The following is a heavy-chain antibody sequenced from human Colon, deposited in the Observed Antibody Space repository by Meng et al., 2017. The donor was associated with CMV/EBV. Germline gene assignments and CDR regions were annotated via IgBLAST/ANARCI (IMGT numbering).Heavy chain of an antibody. J-gene: IGHJ4*02. D-gene: IGHD5-18*01. CDR2: IYSSGST. V-gene: IGHV4-61*02. Sequence: CTGSGGSISGTTYYWTWIRQPAGKGLEWIGRIYSSGSTNYNPSLKRRVTMSLDTSKNQFSLKLRSVTAADTAVYYCARDHPGMDHFDYWGQGILVTVSS. CDR1: GGSISGTTYY. CDR3: ARDHPGMDHFDY.